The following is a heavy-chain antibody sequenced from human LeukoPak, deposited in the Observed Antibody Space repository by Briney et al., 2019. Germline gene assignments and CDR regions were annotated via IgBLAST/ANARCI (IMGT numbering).Heavy chain of an antibody. J-gene: IGHJ4*02. CDR3: ARDSSRIPD. CDR1: GDSINSLDL. CDR2: MYLSGTT. Sequence: PSETLSLTCTVSGDSINSLDLWSWVRQPPGKGLEWIGEMYLSGTTHSNPSVKSRVTISIDKSKNQFFLNLSSVTAADTAVYYCARDSSRIPDWGQGTLVTVSS. V-gene: IGHV4-4*02. D-gene: IGHD6-13*01.